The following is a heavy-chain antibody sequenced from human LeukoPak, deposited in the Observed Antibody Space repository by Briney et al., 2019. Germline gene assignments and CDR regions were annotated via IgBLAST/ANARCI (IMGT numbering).Heavy chain of an antibody. V-gene: IGHV1-69*13. Sequence: ASVKVSCKASGGTFSSYAISWVRQAPGQGLEWMGGIIPIFGTANYAQKFQGRVTITADESTSTAYMELSSLRSEDTAVYYCARDRDQYNWNLGGYWGQGTLVTVSS. D-gene: IGHD1-7*01. CDR1: GGTFSSYA. CDR3: ARDRDQYNWNLGGY. J-gene: IGHJ4*02. CDR2: IIPIFGTA.